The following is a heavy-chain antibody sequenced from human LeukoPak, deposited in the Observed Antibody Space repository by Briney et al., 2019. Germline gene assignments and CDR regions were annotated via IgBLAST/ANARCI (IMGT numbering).Heavy chain of an antibody. CDR1: GGSISSYY. D-gene: IGHD3-22*01. CDR2: IYYSGST. CDR3: ARVLPSYYDSSGYRDDAFDL. Sequence: PSETLSLTCTVSGGSISSYYWSWIRQPPGKGLEWIGYIYYSGSTNYNPSLKSRVTISVDTSKNQFSLKLSSVTAAATAVYYCARVLPSYYDSSGYRDDAFDLWGQGTMVTVSS. J-gene: IGHJ3*01. V-gene: IGHV4-59*01.